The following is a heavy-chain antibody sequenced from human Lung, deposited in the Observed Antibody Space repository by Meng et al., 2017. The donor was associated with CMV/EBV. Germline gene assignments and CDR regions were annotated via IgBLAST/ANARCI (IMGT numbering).Heavy chain of an antibody. CDR1: GGSISSSSYY. J-gene: IGHJ4*02. D-gene: IGHD3-16*01. CDR3: ARGSLGLGAMDQLDY. CDR2: IYYSGST. V-gene: IGHV4-39*07. Sequence: SXTXSLXCTVSGGSISSSSYYWGWIRQPPGKGLEWIGSIYYSGSTYYNPSLKSRVTISVDTSKNQFSLKLSSVTAADTAVYYCARGSLGLGAMDQLDYWGQGTLVTVPS.